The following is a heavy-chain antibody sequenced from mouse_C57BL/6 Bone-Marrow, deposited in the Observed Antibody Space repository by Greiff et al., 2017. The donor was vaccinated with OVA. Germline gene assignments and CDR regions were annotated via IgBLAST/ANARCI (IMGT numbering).Heavy chain of an antibody. V-gene: IGHV2-5*01. J-gene: IGHJ3*01. D-gene: IGHD1-1*01. Sequence: QVQLQQSGPGLVQPSQSLSITCTVSGFSLTSYGVHWVRQSPGKGLEWLGVIWRGGSTDYNAAFMSRLSITQDNSKSHVFYKMNSLQAEEPAIYYCANTDYYGGTWYAYWGQGTLVTVSA. CDR3: ANTDYYGGTWYAY. CDR1: GFSLTSYG. CDR2: IWRGGST.